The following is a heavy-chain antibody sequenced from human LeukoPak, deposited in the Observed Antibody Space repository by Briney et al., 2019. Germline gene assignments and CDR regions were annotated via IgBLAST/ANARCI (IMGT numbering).Heavy chain of an antibody. CDR3: ATLSSGGSCRCDAFDI. D-gene: IGHD2-15*01. V-gene: IGHV1-24*01. CDR2: FDPEDGET. J-gene: IGHJ3*02. Sequence: GASVKVSCKVSGYTLTELSMHWVRQAPGKGLEWMGGFDPEDGETIYAQKFQGRVTMTEDTSTDTAYMELSSLRSEDTAVYYCATLSSGGSCRCDAFDIWGQGTMVTVSS. CDR1: GYTLTELS.